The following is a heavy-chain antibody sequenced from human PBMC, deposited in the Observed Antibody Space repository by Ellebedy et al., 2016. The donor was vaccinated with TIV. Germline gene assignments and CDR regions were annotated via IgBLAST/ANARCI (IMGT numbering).Heavy chain of an antibody. J-gene: IGHJ6*02. CDR2: GYPADSDT. Sequence: PGGSLRLSCKGSGFSFTNYWIGRVRQMPGTALEWMGIGYPADSDTRYSPSFQGQVTISADKCINTAYLQWSNLKASDSAMYYCARGSGSYSLYGMDVWGQGTTVTVSS. CDR3: ARGSGSYSLYGMDV. CDR1: GFSFTNYW. V-gene: IGHV5-51*01. D-gene: IGHD3-10*01.